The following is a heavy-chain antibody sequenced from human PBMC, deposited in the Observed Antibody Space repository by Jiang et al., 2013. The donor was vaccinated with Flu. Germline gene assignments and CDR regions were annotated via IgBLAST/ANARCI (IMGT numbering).Heavy chain of an antibody. CDR3: ARVGYGGNEYHYYGMDV. CDR2: IIPMFGIA. Sequence: SGAEVKKPGSSVKVSCKASGDTFNIYTISWVRQAPGQGLEWMGRIIPMFGIAHYAQKFQGRVTITADKSTSTAYMELGGLRSEDTAVYYCARVGYGGNEYHYYGMDVWGQGTTVTVSS. V-gene: IGHV1-69*04. J-gene: IGHJ6*02. CDR1: GDTFNIYT. D-gene: IGHD4-23*01.